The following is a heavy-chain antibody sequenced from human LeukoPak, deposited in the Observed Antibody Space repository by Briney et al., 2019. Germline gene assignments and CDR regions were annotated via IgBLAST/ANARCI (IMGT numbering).Heavy chain of an antibody. CDR2: IRFDGSNE. CDR1: GFTFSSFG. V-gene: IGHV3-30*02. J-gene: IGHJ4*02. Sequence: GGSLRLSCAASGFTFSSFGMHWVRQAPGKGLEWVASIRFDGSNEKYADSVKGRFTISRDNPKNTLYVQMNSLSAEDTALYYCAKGTAGTGVAGTFGYLDYWGQGTLVAVSS. D-gene: IGHD6-19*01. CDR3: AKGTAGTGVAGTFGYLDY.